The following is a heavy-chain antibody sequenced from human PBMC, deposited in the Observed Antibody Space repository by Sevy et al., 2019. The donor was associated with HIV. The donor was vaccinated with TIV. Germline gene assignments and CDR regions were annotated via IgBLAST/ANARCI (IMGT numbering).Heavy chain of an antibody. J-gene: IGHJ1*01. Sequence: SETLSLTCTVSGGSISGSSYYWGWIRQPPGKGLEWIGSIYYSGSTYYNPSLKSRVTISVDTSKNQFSLKLSSVTAADTAVYYCARDNYDSSGYYYAPLWFFQHWGQGTLVTVSS. CDR3: ARDNYDSSGYYYAPLWFFQH. V-gene: IGHV4-39*02. CDR1: GGSISGSSYY. CDR2: IYYSGST. D-gene: IGHD3-22*01.